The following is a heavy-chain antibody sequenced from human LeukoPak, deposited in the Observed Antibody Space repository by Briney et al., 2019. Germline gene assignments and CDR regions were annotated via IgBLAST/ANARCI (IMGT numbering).Heavy chain of an antibody. J-gene: IGHJ4*02. CDR1: GFTFSSYS. CDR3: AYDSMVRGVITS. V-gene: IGHV3-21*01. Sequence: GGSLRLXCAASGFTFSSYSMNWVRQAPGKGLEWVSSISSSSSYIYYADSVKGRFTISRDNAKNSLYLQMNSLRAEDTAVYYCAYDSMVRGVITSWGQGTLVTVSS. CDR2: ISSSSSYI. D-gene: IGHD3-10*01.